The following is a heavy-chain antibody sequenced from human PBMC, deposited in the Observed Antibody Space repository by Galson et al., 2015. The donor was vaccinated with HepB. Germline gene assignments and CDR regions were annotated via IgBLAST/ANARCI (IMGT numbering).Heavy chain of an antibody. CDR1: GFTFSDYY. D-gene: IGHD3-10*01. CDR2: ITTSSSYT. J-gene: IGHJ4*02. CDR3: ARDRRKPYYGSDTYFDY. Sequence: SLRLSCAASGFTFSDYYMSWIRQAPGKGLEWVSFITTSSSYTKYGDSVKGRFSISRDNAKNSLYLQMNSLRAEDTAVYYCARDRRKPYYGSDTYFDYWGQGILVTGSS. V-gene: IGHV3-11*05.